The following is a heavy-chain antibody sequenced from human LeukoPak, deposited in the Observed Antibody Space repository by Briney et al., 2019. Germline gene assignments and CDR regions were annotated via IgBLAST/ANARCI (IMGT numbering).Heavy chain of an antibody. CDR1: GFTFSGHW. Sequence: GGSLRLSCAASGFTFSGHWMSWVRQAPGKGLEWVANINQGGSDKYYVDSVKGRVTISRDNANNLMYLQMNRLRGEDTAVYYCTRDRSRAEDDWGQGTLVTVSS. V-gene: IGHV3-7*01. CDR2: INQGGSDK. J-gene: IGHJ4*02. D-gene: IGHD1-14*01. CDR3: TRDRSRAEDD.